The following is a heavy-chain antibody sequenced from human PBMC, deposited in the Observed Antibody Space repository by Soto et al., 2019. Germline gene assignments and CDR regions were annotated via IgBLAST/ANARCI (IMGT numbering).Heavy chain of an antibody. J-gene: IGHJ6*02. CDR2: INAGNGNT. CDR3: AREYSSSSFPGMDV. Sequence: ASVKVSCKASGYTFTSYAMHWVRQAPGQRLEWMGWINAGNGNTKYSQKFQGRVTITRDTSASTAYMELSSLRSEDTAVYYCAREYSSSSFPGMDVWGQGNTVTVSS. CDR1: GYTFTSYA. V-gene: IGHV1-3*01. D-gene: IGHD6-6*01.